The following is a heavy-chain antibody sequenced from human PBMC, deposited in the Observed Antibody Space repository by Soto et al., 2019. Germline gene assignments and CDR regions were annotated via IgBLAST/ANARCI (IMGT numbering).Heavy chain of an antibody. CDR1: VDSVGSGSYY. CDR3: ARAVAFGDTRRVVFH. J-gene: IGHJ4*02. CDR2: IYHTGST. D-gene: IGHD5-18*01. V-gene: IGHV4-61*03. Sequence: QVHLQESGPGLVRPSETLSLTCTVSVDSVGSGSYYWTWVRQPPGKGMEFVGHIYHTGSTNYNPTPMNRLTLAVDTSKNHVSLRLRSVTAADTAMYYCARAVAFGDTRRVVFHWGQGVLATVSS.